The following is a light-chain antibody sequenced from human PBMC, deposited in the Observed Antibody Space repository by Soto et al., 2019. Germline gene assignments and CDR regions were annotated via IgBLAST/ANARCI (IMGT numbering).Light chain of an antibody. CDR3: QHYDSYSHS. J-gene: IGKJ1*01. Sequence: DLPMTYSPSALSASVVDVVTITCRASQSISSWLAWYQQKPGKAPKLLIFDASSLESGVPSKFSGSGSGTRFTLTISSLQPDDFATYYCQHYDSYSHSFGEGTKVDIK. CDR2: DAS. V-gene: IGKV1-5*01. CDR1: QSISSW.